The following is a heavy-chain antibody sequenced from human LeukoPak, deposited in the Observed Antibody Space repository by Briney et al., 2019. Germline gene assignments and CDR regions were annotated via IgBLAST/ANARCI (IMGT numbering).Heavy chain of an antibody. J-gene: IGHJ4*02. Sequence: SETLSLTCTVSGGSISSSSYYWSWIRQPPGKGLEWIGEINHSGSTNYNPSLKSRVTISVDTSKNQFSLKLSSVTAADTAVYYCARGRGIAARRGFSRFDYWGQGTLVTVSS. D-gene: IGHD6-6*01. CDR2: INHSGST. V-gene: IGHV4-39*07. CDR1: GGSISSSSYY. CDR3: ARGRGIAARRGFSRFDY.